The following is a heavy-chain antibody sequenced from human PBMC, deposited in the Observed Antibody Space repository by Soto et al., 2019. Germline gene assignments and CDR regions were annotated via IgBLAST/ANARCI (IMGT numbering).Heavy chain of an antibody. J-gene: IGHJ6*03. Sequence: EVLLVESGGGLVQPDRPLRLSCAASGFNFENYAMHWVRQAPGKGLEWVSGISWNSGQLDYACSVRGRLTIYRDNGKNSLYLEMNSLRPDDTALYFCAKDKSTSEYSYYRYMDVWGRGTTVIVSS. V-gene: IGHV3-9*01. CDR1: GFNFENYA. D-gene: IGHD5-12*01. CDR2: ISWNSGQL. CDR3: AKDKSTSEYSYYRYMDV.